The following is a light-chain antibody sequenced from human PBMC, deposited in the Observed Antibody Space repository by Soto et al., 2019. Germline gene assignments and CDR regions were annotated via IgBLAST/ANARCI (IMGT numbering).Light chain of an antibody. CDR2: KTS. V-gene: IGKV1-5*03. CDR1: QSLNSW. J-gene: IGKJ2*01. Sequence: DIQVTQSPSTLSASVGDRVSITCRASQSLNSWLAWYQQKPGKAPKLLIYKTSTLESGVPSRFSGSGSGTEFTLTISNLQPDDFATYYCQQYNTYSFGQGTKVDNK. CDR3: QQYNTYS.